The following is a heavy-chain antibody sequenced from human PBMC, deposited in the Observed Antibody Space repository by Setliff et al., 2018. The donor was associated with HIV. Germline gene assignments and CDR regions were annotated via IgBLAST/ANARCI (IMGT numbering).Heavy chain of an antibody. CDR1: GGSFIGSSFQ. Sequence: SETLSLTCTVSGGSFIGSSFQSTWIRQTPGKGLEWIADIAYSGTTMYTNYNPSLESRVIISEDTSRDQFFLKLTSVTANDTGIYYCARGPPFAYWGQGLLVTVSS. CDR3: ARGPPFAY. CDR2: IAYSGTTMYT. V-gene: IGHV4-39*07. J-gene: IGHJ4*02.